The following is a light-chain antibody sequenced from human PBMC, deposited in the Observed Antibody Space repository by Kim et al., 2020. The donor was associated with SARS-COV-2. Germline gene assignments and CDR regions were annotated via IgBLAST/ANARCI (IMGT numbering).Light chain of an antibody. CDR3: QQYGSSLLT. CDR2: GAS. Sequence: SSGERGTLSRRASQRGSRSYLAWYQQTTGQAPRLLSYGASSRATGIPDRFSGSGSGTDFTITISRLEPEDFAVYYCQQYGSSLLTFGGGTKVEIK. CDR1: QRGSRSY. V-gene: IGKV3-20*01. J-gene: IGKJ4*01.